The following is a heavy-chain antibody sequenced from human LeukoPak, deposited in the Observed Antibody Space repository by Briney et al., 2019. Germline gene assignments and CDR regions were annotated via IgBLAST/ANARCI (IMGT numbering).Heavy chain of an antibody. Sequence: SGGSLRLSCAASGFTFSSYAMSWVRQAPGKGLEWVSAISGRGGSTYYADSVKGRFTISRNNSKNTLYLQMNSLRAEDTAVYYCAKDWSSSWYNYYYYGMDVWGQGTTVTVSS. CDR2: ISGRGGST. CDR3: AKDWSSSWYNYYYYGMDV. CDR1: GFTFSSYA. J-gene: IGHJ6*02. V-gene: IGHV3-23*01. D-gene: IGHD6-13*01.